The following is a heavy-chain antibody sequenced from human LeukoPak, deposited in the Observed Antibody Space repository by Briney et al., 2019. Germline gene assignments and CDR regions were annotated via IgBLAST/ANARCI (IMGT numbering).Heavy chain of an antibody. CDR3: ARASSGLYFLDY. D-gene: IGHD6-19*01. J-gene: IGHJ4*02. V-gene: IGHV1-2*06. CDR2: IIPNSGDT. CDR1: GYTFTGYY. Sequence: ASXXVSCKASGYTFTGYYIHWVRQAPGQGLEWMGRIIPNSGDTKYAQKFQGRVAMTRDTSISTVYMELSGLRSDDTAVYHCARASSGLYFLDYWGQGTLVTVSS.